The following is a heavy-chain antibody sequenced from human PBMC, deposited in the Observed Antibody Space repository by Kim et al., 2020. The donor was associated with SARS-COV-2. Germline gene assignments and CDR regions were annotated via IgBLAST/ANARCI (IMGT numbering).Heavy chain of an antibody. CDR3: AGYCSSTSCYEVDAFDI. Sequence: SVKVSCKASGGTFSSYAISWVRQAPGQGLEWMGGIIPIFGTANYAQKFQGRVTITADESTSTAYMELSSLRSEDTAVYYCAGYCSSTSCYEVDAFDIWGQGAMVTVSS. V-gene: IGHV1-69*13. CDR1: GGTFSSYA. CDR2: IIPIFGTA. D-gene: IGHD2-2*01. J-gene: IGHJ3*02.